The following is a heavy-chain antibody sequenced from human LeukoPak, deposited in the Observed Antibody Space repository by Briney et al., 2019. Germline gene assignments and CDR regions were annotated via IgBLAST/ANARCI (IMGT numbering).Heavy chain of an antibody. CDR1: GFTFSSYE. Sequence: PGGSLRLSCGASGFTFSSYEMNWVRQAPGKGLEWVSYISSSGSTIYYADSVKGRFTISRDNAKNSLYLQMNSLRAEDTAVYYCARDKGGSSWSYWGQGTLVTVSS. D-gene: IGHD6-13*01. J-gene: IGHJ4*02. CDR2: ISSSGSTI. V-gene: IGHV3-48*03. CDR3: ARDKGGSSWSY.